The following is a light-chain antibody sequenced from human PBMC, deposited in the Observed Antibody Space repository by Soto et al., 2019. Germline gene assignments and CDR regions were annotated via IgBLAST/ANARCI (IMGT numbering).Light chain of an antibody. V-gene: IGKV3-11*01. CDR3: QQRSNWPIT. CDR2: DAS. Sequence: EIVFTQSPSTLSLSPCERATLSCMASQSVSSYLAWYQQKPGQAPRLLIYDASNRATGIPARFSGSGSGTDFTLTISSLEPEDFAVYYCQQRSNWPITFGQGTRLEIK. CDR1: QSVSSY. J-gene: IGKJ5*01.